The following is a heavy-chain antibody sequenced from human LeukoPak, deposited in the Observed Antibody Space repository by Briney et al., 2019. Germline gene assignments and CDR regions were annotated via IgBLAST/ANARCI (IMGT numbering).Heavy chain of an antibody. CDR1: GCSISSYD. V-gene: IGHV4-59*01. CDR3: ASQYSSSWSYMDV. CDR2: IYYRGST. Sequence: SETLCLTCAASGCSISSYDWRWIRQPPAKGLEWIGYIYYRGSTNYTPTLKSRVTISVATSKNQFSLKLSSVTAADTAVYYCASQYSSSWSYMDVWGKGTTVTVSS. D-gene: IGHD6-13*01. J-gene: IGHJ6*03.